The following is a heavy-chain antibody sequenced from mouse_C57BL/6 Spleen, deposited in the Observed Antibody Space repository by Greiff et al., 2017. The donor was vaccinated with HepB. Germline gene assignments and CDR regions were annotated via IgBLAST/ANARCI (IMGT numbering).Heavy chain of an antibody. J-gene: IGHJ1*03. CDR2: IDPSDSYT. Sequence: VQLQQSGAELVKPGASVKLSCKASGYTFTSYWMQWVKQRPGQGLEWIGEIDPSDSYTNYNQKFKGKATLTVDTSSSTAYMQLSSLTSEDSAVYYCARRAYGSSWYFDVWGTGTTVTVSS. D-gene: IGHD1-1*01. CDR3: ARRAYGSSWYFDV. V-gene: IGHV1-50*01. CDR1: GYTFTSYW.